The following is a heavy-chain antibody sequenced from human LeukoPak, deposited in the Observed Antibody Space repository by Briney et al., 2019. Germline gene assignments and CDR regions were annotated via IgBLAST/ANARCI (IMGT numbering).Heavy chain of an antibody. CDR1: GYSFTSYW. Sequence: GESLKISCKGSGYSFTSYWIGWVRQMPGKGLEWMGIIYPGDSDTRYSPSFQGQVTISADKSISTAYLQWSSLKASDTAMYYCARQLPTTYYYDSSGYYFDYWGQGTLVTVSS. V-gene: IGHV5-51*01. CDR3: ARQLPTTYYYDSSGYYFDY. J-gene: IGHJ4*02. CDR2: IYPGDSDT. D-gene: IGHD3-22*01.